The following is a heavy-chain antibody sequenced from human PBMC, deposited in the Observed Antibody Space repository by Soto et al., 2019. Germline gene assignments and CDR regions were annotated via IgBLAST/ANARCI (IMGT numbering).Heavy chain of an antibody. D-gene: IGHD1-20*01. Sequence: QVQLVQSGAEVKKPGASVKVSCKASGYTFTSYAMHWVRQAPGQRLEWMGWINAGNGNTKYSQKFQGRVTITRDTSASTAYMELSSLRSEDTAMYYCARGLNLYYFDYWGQGTLVTVSS. CDR2: INAGNGNT. CDR3: ARGLNLYYFDY. CDR1: GYTFTSYA. V-gene: IGHV1-3*01. J-gene: IGHJ4*02.